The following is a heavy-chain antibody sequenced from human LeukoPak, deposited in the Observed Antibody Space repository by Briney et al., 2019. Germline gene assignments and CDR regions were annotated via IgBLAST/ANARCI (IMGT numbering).Heavy chain of an antibody. V-gene: IGHV4-30-4*08. J-gene: IGHJ5*02. CDR2: IYYSGTT. CDR3: ARDPRFCSTTNCPYGPNP. Sequence: PSQTPSLTCIVSGGSIRSGDYYWSWIRQPPGKGLEWIGFIYYSGTTSYNPSLKSRVTISIDTSKNQFSMKLTSVTAADTAVYYCARDPRFCSTTNCPYGPNPWGQGTLVTVSS. CDR1: GGSIRSGDYY. D-gene: IGHD2-2*01.